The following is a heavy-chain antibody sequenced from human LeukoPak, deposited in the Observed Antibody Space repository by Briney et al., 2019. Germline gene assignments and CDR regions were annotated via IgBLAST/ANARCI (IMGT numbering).Heavy chain of an antibody. V-gene: IGHV5-51*01. D-gene: IGHD3-22*01. CDR2: IYPSDSDT. CDR1: GYSFTSYW. Sequence: GESLKISCKGSGYSFTSYWIGWARQTPGKGLEWMGIIYPSDSDTRYSPSLQGQVTISADKSISTVYLQWSSLKASDTAMYYCARRADSSAYYTYWGQGTLVTVFS. J-gene: IGHJ4*02. CDR3: ARRADSSAYYTY.